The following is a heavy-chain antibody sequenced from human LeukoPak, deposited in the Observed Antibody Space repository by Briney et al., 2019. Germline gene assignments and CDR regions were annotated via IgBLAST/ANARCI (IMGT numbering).Heavy chain of an antibody. V-gene: IGHV3-23*01. Sequence: GGSLRLSCAASGLTFTSYAMSWVRQAPGKGLEWVSAISSSGDSTYYADSVKGRFTISRDNSKNTLYLQMNSLRADDTAVYYCAKDPNYYESSGYYGRFGAFDIWGQGTMVTVSS. CDR3: AKDPNYYESSGYYGRFGAFDI. CDR1: GLTFTSYA. D-gene: IGHD3-22*01. CDR2: ISSSGDST. J-gene: IGHJ3*02.